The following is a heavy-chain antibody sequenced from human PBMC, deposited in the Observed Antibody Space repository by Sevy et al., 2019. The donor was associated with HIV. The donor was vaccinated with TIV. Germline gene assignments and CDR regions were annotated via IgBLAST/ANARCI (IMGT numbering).Heavy chain of an antibody. J-gene: IGHJ4*02. CDR2: VRQDGSEI. CDR3: VRAIQSDGSF. D-gene: IGHD6-19*01. Sequence: GGSLRLSCVASGFKLENFWMNWVRQAPDKGLEWVANVRQDGSEIYYVASVKGRFTISRDNARNIVYLQMNSLRVEDTALYYCVRAIQSDGSFWGQGALVTVSS. V-gene: IGHV3-7*01. CDR1: GFKLENFW.